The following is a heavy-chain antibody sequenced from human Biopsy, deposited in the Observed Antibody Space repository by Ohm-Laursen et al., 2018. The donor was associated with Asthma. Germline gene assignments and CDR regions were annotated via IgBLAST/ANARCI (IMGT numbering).Heavy chain of an antibody. D-gene: IGHD3-10*01. CDR1: GFSFSNYG. V-gene: IGHV3-30*18. Sequence: SLRLSCAASGFSFSNYGMHWVRQAPGKGLEWVAVISFDGSNKDFADSVKGRFTISRDNSKNTLYLHMHSLRAEDTAVYFCAKDRVRINSAYYFDYWGQGTLVTVSS. CDR2: ISFDGSNK. J-gene: IGHJ4*02. CDR3: AKDRVRINSAYYFDY.